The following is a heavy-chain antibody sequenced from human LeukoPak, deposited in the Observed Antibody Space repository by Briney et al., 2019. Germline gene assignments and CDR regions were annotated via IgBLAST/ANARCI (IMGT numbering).Heavy chain of an antibody. J-gene: IGHJ4*02. Sequence: GGSLRLSCAASGFTFSSYAMHWARQAPGKGLEWVAVISYDGSNKYYADSVKGRFTISRDNSKNTLYLQMNSLRAEDTAVYYCASGRGNKYSSSWYFDYWGQGTLVTVSS. CDR2: ISYDGSNK. CDR3: ASGRGNKYSSSWYFDY. CDR1: GFTFSSYA. D-gene: IGHD6-13*01. V-gene: IGHV3-30*04.